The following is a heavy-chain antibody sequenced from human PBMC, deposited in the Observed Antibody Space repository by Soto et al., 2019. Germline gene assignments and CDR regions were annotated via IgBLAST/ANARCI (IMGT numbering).Heavy chain of an antibody. V-gene: IGHV3-74*01. CDR1: GFTFNTL. D-gene: IGHD2-21*02. Sequence: PGGSLRLSCAASGFTFNTLMHWVRQAPGEGLVWVSSIDSDGSITSYADSVKGRFTISRDNAKNTLYLQMNSLRAEDTAVYYCATLGLQQARWGQGTLVTVSS. CDR3: ATLGLQQAR. CDR2: IDSDGSIT. J-gene: IGHJ4*02.